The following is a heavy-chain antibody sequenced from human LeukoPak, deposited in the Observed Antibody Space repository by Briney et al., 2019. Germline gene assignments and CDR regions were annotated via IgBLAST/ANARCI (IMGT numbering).Heavy chain of an antibody. CDR2: MNPNSGNT. CDR1: GYTFTNYN. J-gene: IGHJ4*02. D-gene: IGHD4-17*01. CDR3: ARAYGDFDY. V-gene: IGHV1-8*01. Sequence: ASVKVSCKASGYTFTNYNINWVRQATGQGLEWMGWMNPNSGNTGSAQKFQGRVTMTRDTSISTAYMELSSLNSEDTAVYYCARAYGDFDYWGQGTLVTVSS.